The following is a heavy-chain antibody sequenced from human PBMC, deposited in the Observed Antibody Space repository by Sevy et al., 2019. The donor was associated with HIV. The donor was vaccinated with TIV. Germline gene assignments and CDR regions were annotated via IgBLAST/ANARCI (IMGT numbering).Heavy chain of an antibody. CDR3: ASHYYSSSSGPDFDY. Sequence: SETLSLTCTVSGGSISSGGYYWSWIRQHPGKGLEWIGYIYYSGSTYYNPSLKSRVTISVDTSKNQFSLKLSSVTAVDTAVYYCASHYYSSSSGPDFDYWGQGTLVTVSS. J-gene: IGHJ4*02. CDR1: GGSISSGGYY. V-gene: IGHV4-31*03. D-gene: IGHD6-6*01. CDR2: IYYSGST.